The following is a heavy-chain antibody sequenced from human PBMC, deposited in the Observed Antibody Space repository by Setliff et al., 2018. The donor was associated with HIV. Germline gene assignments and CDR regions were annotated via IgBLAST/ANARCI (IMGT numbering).Heavy chain of an antibody. D-gene: IGHD3-3*01. CDR2: MFPRDSDT. CDR1: GYIFSKFW. V-gene: IGHV5-51*01. CDR3: ARPSRVDAFDI. J-gene: IGHJ3*02. Sequence: GESLKISCKGSGYIFSKFWIGWVRQMPGKGLEWMGMMFPRDSDTRYSPSFQGQVTMSADLSNSSAYLHWNSLKASDSAIYYCARPSRVDAFDIWGQGTVVTV.